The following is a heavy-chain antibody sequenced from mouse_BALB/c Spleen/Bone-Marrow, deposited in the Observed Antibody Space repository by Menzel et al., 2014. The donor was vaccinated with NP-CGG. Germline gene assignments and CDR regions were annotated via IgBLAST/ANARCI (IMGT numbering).Heavy chain of an antibody. V-gene: IGHV1-9*01. Sequence: QVQLQQSGAELMEPGASVKISCKATGYTFSSYWIEWVKQRPGHGLEWIGEILPGSGSTNYNEKFKGKATFTADTSSNTAYMQLSSLTSEDSAVYYCARHYYGSSHFAYWGQGTLVIVSA. CDR2: ILPGSGST. D-gene: IGHD1-1*01. J-gene: IGHJ3*01. CDR1: GYTFSSYW. CDR3: ARHYYGSSHFAY.